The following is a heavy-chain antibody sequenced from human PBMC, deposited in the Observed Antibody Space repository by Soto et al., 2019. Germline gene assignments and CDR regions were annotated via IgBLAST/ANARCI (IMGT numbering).Heavy chain of an antibody. CDR2: ISSSSSYI. Sequence: SLRLSCAASGFTFSSYSMNWVRQAPGKGLEWVSSISSSSSYIYYADSVKGRFTISRDNAKNSLYLQMNSLRAEDTAVYYCASGYGDYFRFDPWGQGTLVTVSS. CDR3: ASGYGDYFRFDP. D-gene: IGHD4-17*01. CDR1: GFTFSSYS. J-gene: IGHJ5*02. V-gene: IGHV3-21*01.